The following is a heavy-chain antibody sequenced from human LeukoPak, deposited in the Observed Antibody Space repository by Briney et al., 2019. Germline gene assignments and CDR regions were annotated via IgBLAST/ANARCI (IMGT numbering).Heavy chain of an antibody. CDR1: GGSFSGYY. J-gene: IGHJ4*02. D-gene: IGHD6-19*01. V-gene: IGHV4-34*01. CDR3: AGLAQWLVRGRFDY. CDR2: INHSGST. Sequence: SETLSLTCAVYGGSFSGYYWSWIRQPPGKGLEWIGEINHSGSTNYNPSLKSRVTISVDTSKNQFSLTLSSVTAADTAVYYCAGLAQWLVRGRFDYWGQGTLVTVSS.